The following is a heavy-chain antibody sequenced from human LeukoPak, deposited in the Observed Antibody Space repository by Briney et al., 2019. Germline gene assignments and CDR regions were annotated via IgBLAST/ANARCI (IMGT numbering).Heavy chain of an antibody. CDR2: ISYDGSNK. D-gene: IGHD3-16*02. Sequence: GGSLRLSCAASGFTFSSYAMHWVRQAPGKGLEWVAVISYDGSNKYYADSVKGRFTISRDYSKNTLYLQMNSLRAEDTAVYYCARDLPGGLGELSLWGQGTLVTVSS. J-gene: IGHJ4*02. CDR3: ARDLPGGLGELSL. V-gene: IGHV3-30-3*01. CDR1: GFTFSSYA.